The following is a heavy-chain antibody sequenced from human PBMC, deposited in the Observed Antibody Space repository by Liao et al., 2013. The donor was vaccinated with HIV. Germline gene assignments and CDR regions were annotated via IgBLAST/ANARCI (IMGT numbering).Heavy chain of an antibody. J-gene: IGHJ4*02. CDR1: GGSSSGSY. Sequence: QVQLQQWGGGLLKPSETLSLTCAFSGGSSSGSYWTWIRQSPGTGLEWIGEIGQSGSAHYNPSLKSRVTVSLDTARNQFSLVLTSLTAADTAVYYCARANDRGYLIRDWGQGMLVTVSS. CDR2: IGQSGSA. CDR3: ARANDRGYLIRD. V-gene: IGHV4-34*02. D-gene: IGHD3-10*01.